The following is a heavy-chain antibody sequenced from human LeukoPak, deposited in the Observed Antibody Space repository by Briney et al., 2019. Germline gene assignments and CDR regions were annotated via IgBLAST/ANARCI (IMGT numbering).Heavy chain of an antibody. V-gene: IGHV1-69*04. Sequence: SVKVSCKASGGTFSSYAISWVRQAPGQGLEWMGRIIPILGIANYAQKFQGRVTITADKSTSTAYMELSSLRSEDTAVYYCAKDQWLVLGYFQHWGQGTLVTVSS. CDR3: AKDQWLVLGYFQH. CDR2: IIPILGIA. CDR1: GGTFSSYA. D-gene: IGHD6-19*01. J-gene: IGHJ1*01.